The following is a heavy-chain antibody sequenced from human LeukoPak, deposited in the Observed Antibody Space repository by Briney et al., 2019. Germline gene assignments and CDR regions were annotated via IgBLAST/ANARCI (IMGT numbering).Heavy chain of an antibody. CDR2: IYYSGST. D-gene: IGHD3/OR15-3a*01. V-gene: IGHV4-59*11. Sequence: SETLSLTCTVSGGSISSHYWSWIRQPPGKGLEWIGYIYYSGSTNYNPSLKSRVTISVDTSKNQFSLKLSSVTAADAAVYYCARDRTGRGGAFDPWGQGTLVTVSS. CDR1: GGSISSHY. CDR3: ARDRTGRGGAFDP. J-gene: IGHJ5*02.